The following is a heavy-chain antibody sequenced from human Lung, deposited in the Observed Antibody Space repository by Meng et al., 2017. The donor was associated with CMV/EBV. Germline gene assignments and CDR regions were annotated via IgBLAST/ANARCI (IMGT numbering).Heavy chain of an antibody. CDR2: IPHRGSS. J-gene: IGHJ1*01. CDR3: LRRSGGSV. V-gene: IGHV4-4*03. D-gene: IGHD3-10*01. CDR1: VASITNQNW. Sequence: PPGHLSLTCPFSVASITNQNWCAWFRQPPGKGLEWIGEIPHRGSSSYNPSLKSRVSMSIDKSKNQFSLKLTSVTAADTAVYHCLRRSGGSVWGQGTLVTVSS.